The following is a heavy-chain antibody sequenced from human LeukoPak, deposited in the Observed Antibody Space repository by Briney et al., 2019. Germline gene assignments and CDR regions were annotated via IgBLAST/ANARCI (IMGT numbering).Heavy chain of an antibody. D-gene: IGHD3-10*01. CDR1: GYTFTSYG. J-gene: IGHJ4*01. V-gene: IGHV1-24*01. Sequence: GASVTVSCKASGYTFTSYGISWVRQAPGKGLEWMGGFDPEDGETIYAQKFQGRVTMTEDTSTDTAYMELNSLRSEDTAVYYCTTREIVVEPAQTSMVRGVLWRSDFWGHGTLVTVSS. CDR2: FDPEDGET. CDR3: TTREIVVEPAQTSMVRGVLWRSDF.